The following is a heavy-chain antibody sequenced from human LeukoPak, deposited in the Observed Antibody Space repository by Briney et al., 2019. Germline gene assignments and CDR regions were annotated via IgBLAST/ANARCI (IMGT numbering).Heavy chain of an antibody. CDR2: ISGSGGST. CDR1: EFTFSYYA. J-gene: IGHJ4*02. V-gene: IGHV3-23*01. CDR3: AKIARGGLAGLFDY. Sequence: PGGSLRLSCAASEFTFSYYAMSWVRQAPGKGPEWVSAISGSGGSTYYADSVKGRFTVSRDNSKNTLFLQMNSLRAEDTALYYCAKIARGGLAGLFDYWGQGTLVTVSS. D-gene: IGHD6-19*01.